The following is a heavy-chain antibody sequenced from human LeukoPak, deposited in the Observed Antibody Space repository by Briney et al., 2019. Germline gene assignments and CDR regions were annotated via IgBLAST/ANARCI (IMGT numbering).Heavy chain of an antibody. V-gene: IGHV3-21*01. D-gene: IGHD3-9*01. J-gene: IGHJ4*02. CDR2: ISSSSSYI. Sequence: GGSLRLSCAASGFTFSSYAMSWVRQAPGKGLEWVSSISSSSSYIYYADSVKGRFTISRDNAKNSLYLQMNSLRAEDTAVYYCARDDILTGYLYWGQGTLVTVSS. CDR3: ARDDILTGYLY. CDR1: GFTFSSYA.